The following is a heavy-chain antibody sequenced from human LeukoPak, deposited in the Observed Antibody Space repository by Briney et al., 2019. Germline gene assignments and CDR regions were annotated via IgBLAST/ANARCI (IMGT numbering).Heavy chain of an antibody. V-gene: IGHV3-23*01. Sequence: GTLRLSCAASGFSFSSHGMSWVRQAPGKGLEWVSGIIGGAGSTYYADSVKGRFTISGDNSKNTLFLQMNSLRAEDTAVYYCAHGAMYQLDYWGQGTLVTVSS. J-gene: IGHJ4*02. CDR3: AHGAMYQLDY. CDR1: GFSFSSHG. D-gene: IGHD2-2*01. CDR2: IIGGAGST.